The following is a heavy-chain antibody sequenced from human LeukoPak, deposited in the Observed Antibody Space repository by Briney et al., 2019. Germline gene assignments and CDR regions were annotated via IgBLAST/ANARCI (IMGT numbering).Heavy chain of an antibody. Sequence: GGSLRLSCAASGFTFSSYSMNWVRQAPGKGLEWVSSISSSSSYIYYADSVKGRFTISRDNAKNSLYLQMNSLRAEDTAVYYCARMGRQYSSGWYLPGGLEVFFQHWGQGTLVTVSS. CDR1: GFTFSSYS. CDR2: ISSSSSYI. V-gene: IGHV3-21*03. CDR3: ARMGRQYSSGWYLPGGLEVFFQH. D-gene: IGHD6-19*01. J-gene: IGHJ1*01.